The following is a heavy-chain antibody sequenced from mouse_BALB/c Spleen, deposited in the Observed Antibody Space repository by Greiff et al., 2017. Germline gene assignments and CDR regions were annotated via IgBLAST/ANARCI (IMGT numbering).Heavy chain of an antibody. V-gene: IGHV5-6-5*01. CDR3: AREGYYGSSYFDY. CDR1: GFTFSSYA. CDR2: ISSGGST. J-gene: IGHJ2*01. Sequence: EVQRVESGGGLVKPGGSLKLSCAASGFTFSSYAMSWVRQTPEKRLEWVASISSGGSTYYPDSVKGRFTISRDNARNILYLQMSSLRSEDTAMYYCAREGYYGSSYFDYWGQGTTLTVSS. D-gene: IGHD1-1*01.